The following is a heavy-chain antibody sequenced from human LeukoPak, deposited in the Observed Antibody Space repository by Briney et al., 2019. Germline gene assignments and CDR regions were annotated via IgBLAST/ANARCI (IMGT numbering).Heavy chain of an antibody. V-gene: IGHV1-2*02. Sequence: ASVKVSCKASGYTFTGYYMHWVRQAPGQGLEWMGWINPNSGGTNYAQKFQGRVTMTRDTSISTAYMELSRLRSDDTAVYYCARASIAVAGIDYWGQGTLVTVSS. CDR2: INPNSGGT. D-gene: IGHD6-19*01. CDR1: GYTFTGYY. CDR3: ARASIAVAGIDY. J-gene: IGHJ4*02.